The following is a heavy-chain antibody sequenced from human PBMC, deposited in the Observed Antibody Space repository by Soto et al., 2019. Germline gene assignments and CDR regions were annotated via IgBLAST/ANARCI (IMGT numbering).Heavy chain of an antibody. V-gene: IGHV4-31*03. Sequence: SETLSLTCTVSGGSISSGGYYWSWIRQHPGKGLEWIGYIHYSGSTYYNPSLKSRVIISLDTSKNQFSLKLNSVTAADTAVYYCARDISVADAFDIWGQGTMVTVSS. CDR1: GGSISSGGYY. J-gene: IGHJ3*02. CDR3: ARDISVADAFDI. CDR2: IHYSGST. D-gene: IGHD6-19*01.